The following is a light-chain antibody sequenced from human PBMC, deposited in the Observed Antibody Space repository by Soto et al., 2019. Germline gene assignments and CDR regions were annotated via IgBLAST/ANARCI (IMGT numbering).Light chain of an antibody. CDR1: QSVSSY. J-gene: IGKJ4*01. CDR3: LQRSNWPPDT. Sequence: EIVLTQSPATLSLSPGERATLSCRASQSVSSYLAWYQQKPGQAPRLLIYDASNRATGIPARFSGSGSGTDFILTISSLEPEDFAVYYCLQRSNWPPDTFGGGTKLEIK. V-gene: IGKV3-11*01. CDR2: DAS.